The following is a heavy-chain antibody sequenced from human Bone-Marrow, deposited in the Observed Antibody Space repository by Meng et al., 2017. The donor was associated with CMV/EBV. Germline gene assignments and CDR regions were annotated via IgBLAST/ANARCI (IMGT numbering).Heavy chain of an antibody. CDR3: ARVDY. Sequence: GESLKISCAVTGFTVSTNYMSWVRQAPGKGLEWVSIIYSGGSTSYADSVKGRFTISRDSSKNTLYLQMNSLRAEDTAVYYCARVDYWGRGNRVTGAS. V-gene: IGHV3-53*01. J-gene: IGHJ4*02. CDR2: IYSGGST. CDR1: GFTVSTNY.